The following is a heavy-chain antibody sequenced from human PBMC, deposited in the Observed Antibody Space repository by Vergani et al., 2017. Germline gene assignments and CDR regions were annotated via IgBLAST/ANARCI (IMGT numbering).Heavy chain of an antibody. J-gene: IGHJ5*02. CDR2: INPNSGGT. D-gene: IGHD5-12*01. Sequence: QVQLVQSGAEVKKPGASVKVSCKASGYTFTGYYMHWVRQAPGQGLEWMGWINPNSGGTNYAQKFQGRVTITADESTSTAYMELSSLRSEDTAVYYCARGERPRYSGRVTPHNWFDPWGQGTLVTVSS. CDR3: ARGERPRYSGRVTPHNWFDP. V-gene: IGHV1-2*02. CDR1: GYTFTGYY.